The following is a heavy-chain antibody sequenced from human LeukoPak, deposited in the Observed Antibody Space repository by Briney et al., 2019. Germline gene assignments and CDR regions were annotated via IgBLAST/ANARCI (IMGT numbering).Heavy chain of an antibody. CDR2: IYYSGST. J-gene: IGHJ2*01. V-gene: IGHV4-30-4*01. D-gene: IGHD3-10*01. CDR1: GGSISSGDYY. CDR3: ASLIMVRGVIIRNWYFDL. Sequence: PSETLSLTCTVSGGSISSGDYYWSWIRQPPGKGLEWIGYIYYSGSTYYNPPLKSRVTISVDTSKTQFSLKLSSVTAADTAVYYCASLIMVRGVIIRNWYFDLWGRGPLVTVSS.